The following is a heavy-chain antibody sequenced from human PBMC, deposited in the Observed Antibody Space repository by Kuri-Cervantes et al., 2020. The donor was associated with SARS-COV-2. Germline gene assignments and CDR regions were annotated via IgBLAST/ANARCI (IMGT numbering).Heavy chain of an antibody. J-gene: IGHJ6*03. D-gene: IGHD3-3*01. CDR2: ISWNSGSI. V-gene: IGHV3-9*01. CDR1: GFTFDDYA. CDR3: AKVYYDFWSGYYNYYYYMDV. Sequence: SLKISCAASGFTFDDYAMHWVRQAPGKGLEWVSGISWNSGSIGYADSVKGRFTISRDNSKNTLYLQMNSLRAEDTAVYYCAKVYYDFWSGYYNYYYYMDVWGKGTTVTVSS.